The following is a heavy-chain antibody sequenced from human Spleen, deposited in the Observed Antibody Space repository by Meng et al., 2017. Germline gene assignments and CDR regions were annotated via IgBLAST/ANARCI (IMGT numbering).Heavy chain of an antibody. V-gene: IGHV1-2*06. CDR2: INPNSGGT. Sequence: QVQLVQSGADVKKPAASVQVSCKASGYPFTGYYLHWVRQAPGQGLEWMGRINPNSGGTNYAQKFQGRVTMTRDTSISTAYMELSRLRSDDTAVYYCARVRGWELLDYWGQGTLVTVSS. D-gene: IGHD1-26*01. CDR3: ARVRGWELLDY. J-gene: IGHJ4*02. CDR1: GYPFTGYY.